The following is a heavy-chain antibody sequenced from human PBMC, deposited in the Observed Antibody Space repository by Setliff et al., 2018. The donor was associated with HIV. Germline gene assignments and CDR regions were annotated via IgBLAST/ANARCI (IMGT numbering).Heavy chain of an antibody. V-gene: IGHV1-2*02. CDR3: ARALFDNSPLDA. CDR1: GYTFTAYY. D-gene: IGHD1-20*01. CDR2: INPKSGGT. Sequence: GASVKVSCKASGYTFTAYYIHWVRQAPGQGLEWMGWINPKSGGTNYAQKFQGRLTMTRNTSISTAYMEVSSLRSEDTAVYYCARALFDNSPLDAWGQGTMVTVSS. J-gene: IGHJ3*01.